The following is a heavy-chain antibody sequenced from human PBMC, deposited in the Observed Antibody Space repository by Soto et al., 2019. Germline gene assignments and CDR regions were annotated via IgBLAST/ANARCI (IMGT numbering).Heavy chain of an antibody. Sequence: GASVKVSCKASGYTFTSYGISWVRQAPGQGLEWMGIINPSGGSTSYAQKFQGRVTMTRDTSTSTVYMELSSLRSEDTAVYYCAREDLTTVTPNYYYGMDVWGQGTTVTVSS. CDR3: AREDLTTVTPNYYYGMDV. D-gene: IGHD4-4*01. V-gene: IGHV1-46*03. CDR2: INPSGGST. J-gene: IGHJ6*02. CDR1: GYTFTSYG.